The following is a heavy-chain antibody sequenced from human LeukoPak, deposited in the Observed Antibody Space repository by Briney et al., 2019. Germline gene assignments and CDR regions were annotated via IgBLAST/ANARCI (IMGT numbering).Heavy chain of an antibody. V-gene: IGHV4-4*07. D-gene: IGHD3-3*01. CDR3: ARASGNDYDFWSGKFDYYYYMDV. Sequence: SETLSLTRTVSGGSISSYYWSWIRQPAGKGLEWIGRIYTSGSANYNPSLKSRVTMSVDASKNQFSLRLSSVTAADTAVYYCARASGNDYDFWSGKFDYYYYMDVWGKGTTVTVSS. CDR2: IYTSGSA. J-gene: IGHJ6*03. CDR1: GGSISSYY.